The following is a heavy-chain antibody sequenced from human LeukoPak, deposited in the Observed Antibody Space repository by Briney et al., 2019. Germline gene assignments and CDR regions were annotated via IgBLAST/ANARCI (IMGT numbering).Heavy chain of an antibody. CDR3: AKDGPYCGGDCEYFQH. CDR1: GFTFDDYA. CDR2: ISGDGGST. J-gene: IGHJ1*01. Sequence: PGGSLRLSCAASGFTFDDYAMHWVRQAPGKGLEWVSLISGDGGSTYYADSVKGRFTISRDNSKNSLYLRMNSLRTEDTALYYCAKDGPYCGGDCEYFQHWGQGTLVTVSS. V-gene: IGHV3-43*02. D-gene: IGHD2-21*02.